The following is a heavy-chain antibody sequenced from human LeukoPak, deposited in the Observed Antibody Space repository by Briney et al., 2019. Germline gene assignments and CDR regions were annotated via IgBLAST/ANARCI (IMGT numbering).Heavy chain of an antibody. V-gene: IGHV3-30-3*01. J-gene: IGHJ3*02. CDR3: ASPFSRPYAFDI. Sequence: GRSLSLSCAASGFTFSSYAMHWVRQAPGKGLEWVAVISNDGTYKTYADSVQGRFTISRDNSKNTLYLQMNSLRAEDTAVYYCASPFSRPYAFDIWGQGTMVTVSS. CDR1: GFTFSSYA. CDR2: ISNDGTYK.